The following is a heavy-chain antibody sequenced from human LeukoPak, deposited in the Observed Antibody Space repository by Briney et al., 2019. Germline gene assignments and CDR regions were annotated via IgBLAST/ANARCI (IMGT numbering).Heavy chain of an antibody. CDR1: GFTFSSYA. J-gene: IGHJ4*02. Sequence: GRPLRLSCTAPGFTFSSYAIHWIRQAPGKGLEWVAPMWHDGSNKYYADSVKGRFTISRDNSKNTVYLQMNSLRAEDTAVYYCARELSGSGSCPDYWGQGTLVTVSS. CDR2: MWHDGSNK. CDR3: ARELSGSGSCPDY. D-gene: IGHD3-10*01. V-gene: IGHV3-33*08.